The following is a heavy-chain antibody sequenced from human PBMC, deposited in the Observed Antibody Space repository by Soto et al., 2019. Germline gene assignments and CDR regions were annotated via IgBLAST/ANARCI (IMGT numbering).Heavy chain of an antibody. CDR1: GDSVSSNSAA. V-gene: IGHV6-1*01. D-gene: IGHD2-21*01. CDR2: TYYRSKWYN. J-gene: IGHJ6*02. Sequence: SQTLSLTCAISGDSVSSNSAAWNWIRQSPSRGLEWLGRTYYRSKWYNDYAVSVKSRIAINPDTSKSQFSLQLISVTPEDTAVYYCAREHIVPTAEVYYYGMEVWGQGTTVTVSS. CDR3: AREHIVPTAEVYYYGMEV.